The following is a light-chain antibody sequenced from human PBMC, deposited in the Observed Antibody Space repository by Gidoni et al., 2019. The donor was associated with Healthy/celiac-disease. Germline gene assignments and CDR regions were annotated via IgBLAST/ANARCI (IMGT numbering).Light chain of an antibody. CDR3: QQANSFPLT. CDR1: QSISSW. V-gene: IGKV1-12*01. J-gene: IGKJ4*01. CDR2: AAS. Sequence: IQMTHSPSSVSASVGDRVTITCRASQSISSWLAWYQQKPGKAPKLLIYAASSLQSGVPSRFSGSGSGTDFTLTISSLQPDDFATYYCQQANSFPLTFXRXAKVEIK.